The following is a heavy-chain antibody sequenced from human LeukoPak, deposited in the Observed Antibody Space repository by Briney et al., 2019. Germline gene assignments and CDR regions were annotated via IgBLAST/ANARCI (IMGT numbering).Heavy chain of an antibody. V-gene: IGHV1-8*01. CDR3: ARGIEYSSPPDWFDP. J-gene: IGHJ5*02. Sequence: ASVKVSCKASGYTFPSYDINWVRQATGQGLEWMGWMNPNRGNTGYAQKFQGRVTMTRNTPISTAYMELSSLRSEDTAVYYCARGIEYSSPPDWFDPWGQGTLVTVSS. CDR1: GYTFPSYD. CDR2: MNPNRGNT. D-gene: IGHD6-6*01.